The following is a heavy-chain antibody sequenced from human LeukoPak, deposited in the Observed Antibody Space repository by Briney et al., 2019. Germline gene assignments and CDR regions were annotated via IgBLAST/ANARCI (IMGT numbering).Heavy chain of an antibody. CDR1: GYTFTGYY. CDR2: INPNSGGT. CDR3: ARGVRESYYYYYMDV. V-gene: IGHV1-2*02. J-gene: IGHJ6*03. D-gene: IGHD3-10*01. Sequence: ASVKVSCKASGYTFTGYYMHWVRQAPGQGLEWRGWINPNSGGTNYAQKFQGRVTMTRDTSISTAYMELSRLRSDDTAVYYCARGVRESYYYYYMDVWGKGTTVTVS.